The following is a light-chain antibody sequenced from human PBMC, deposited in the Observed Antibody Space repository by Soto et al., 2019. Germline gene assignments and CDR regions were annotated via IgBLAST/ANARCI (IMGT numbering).Light chain of an antibody. V-gene: IGKV3-11*01. CDR2: DAS. J-gene: IGKJ2*01. CDR3: QHRSNWLYT. CDR1: QRVSSF. Sequence: EIVLTQSPATLSLSPGETATLSCRASQRVSSFLTWYQQKPGQAPRLLIYDASNRATGIPARFSGSGSGTDFTLTIRSLEPEDFAVYYCQHRSNWLYTFGQGTKLQIK.